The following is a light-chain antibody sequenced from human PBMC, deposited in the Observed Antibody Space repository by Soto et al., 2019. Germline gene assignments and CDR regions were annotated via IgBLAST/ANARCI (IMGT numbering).Light chain of an antibody. CDR1: QRINTY. CDR3: QQRYIDPLT. Sequence: DIQLTQSPSSLSASVGDRVTITCRASQRINTYLNWYQQKPGKAPKLLIYSASTLQSGVPSRFSGSGSGADFTLTISSLQPEDVATDFCQQRYIDPLTFGGGTKVEIK. CDR2: SAS. V-gene: IGKV1-39*01. J-gene: IGKJ4*01.